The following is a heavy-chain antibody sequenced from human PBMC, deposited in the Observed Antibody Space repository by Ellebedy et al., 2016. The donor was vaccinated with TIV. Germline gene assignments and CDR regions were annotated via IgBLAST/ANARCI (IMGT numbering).Heavy chain of an antibody. D-gene: IGHD2/OR15-2a*01. CDR2: ITSSGDRT. J-gene: IGHJ4*02. V-gene: IGHV3-23*01. Sequence: GESLKISXAASGFTFSSYAMTWVRQAPGKGLEWVSSITSSGDRTNYADSVKGRFTISRDNSKNTLYLQMNSLRADDTAVYYCARDRSMTPDSWGQGSLVTVS. CDR1: GFTFSSYA. CDR3: ARDRSMTPDS.